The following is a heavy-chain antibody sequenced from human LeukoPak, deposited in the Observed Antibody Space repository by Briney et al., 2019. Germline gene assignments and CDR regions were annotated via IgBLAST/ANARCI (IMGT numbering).Heavy chain of an antibody. D-gene: IGHD5-24*01. CDR3: AREMATFYFDY. Sequence: PGGSLRLSCAASGFTFSSYGMHWVRQAPGKGLEWVAVIWYDGSNKYYADFVKGRFTISRDNSKNTLYLQMNSLRAEDTAVYYCAREMATFYFDYWGQGTLVTVSS. V-gene: IGHV3-33*01. CDR1: GFTFSSYG. CDR2: IWYDGSNK. J-gene: IGHJ4*02.